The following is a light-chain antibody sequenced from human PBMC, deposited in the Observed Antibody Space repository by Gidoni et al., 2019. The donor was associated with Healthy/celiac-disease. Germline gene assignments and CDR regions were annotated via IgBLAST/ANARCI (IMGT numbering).Light chain of an antibody. V-gene: IGKV3-15*01. CDR1: QSVSSN. CDR2: GAS. Sequence: EIVMTQSPATLSVSPGERATLSCRASQSVSSNLAWYQQKPGQAPRLLIYGASTRATGIPAGFSGSGSGTEFTLTISSLQSEDFAVYYCQQYNNWPRDFTFGPGTKVDIK. CDR3: QQYNNWPRDFT. J-gene: IGKJ3*01.